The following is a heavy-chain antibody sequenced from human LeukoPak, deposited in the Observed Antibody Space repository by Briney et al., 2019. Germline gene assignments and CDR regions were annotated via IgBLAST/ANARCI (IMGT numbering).Heavy chain of an antibody. CDR1: GFTFSDHY. J-gene: IGHJ4*02. V-gene: IGHV3-72*01. D-gene: IGHD4-23*01. Sequence: GGSLRLSCEASGFTFSDHYMDWVRQAPGKGLEWIGRARTKAQHYTTDYAASVKDRFTISRDDSENSLYLQMRSLRPEDTAVYYCARDLDGGNHFEHWGQGTLVTVSS. CDR2: ARTKAQHYTT. CDR3: ARDLDGGNHFEH.